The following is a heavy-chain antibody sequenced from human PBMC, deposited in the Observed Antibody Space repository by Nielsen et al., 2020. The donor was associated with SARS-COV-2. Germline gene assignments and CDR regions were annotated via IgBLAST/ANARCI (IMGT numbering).Heavy chain of an antibody. CDR3: VIVTAALAFDP. V-gene: IGHV1-69*08. J-gene: IGHJ5*02. D-gene: IGHD3-16*02. CDR2: IVVPVLGPA. Sequence: SVKVSCKASGGTISSSIITWVRQAPGQGLEWVGGIVVPVLGPADYAQKFRGRVTISADKRTNTAYMELSSLRSEDTAVYFCVIVTAALAFDPWGQGSLVTVSS. CDR1: GGTISSSI.